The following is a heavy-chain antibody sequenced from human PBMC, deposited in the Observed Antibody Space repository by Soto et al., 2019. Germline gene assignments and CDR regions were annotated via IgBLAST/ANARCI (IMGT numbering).Heavy chain of an antibody. J-gene: IGHJ6*02. Sequence: ASVKVSCKASGYTFTSYGISWVRQATGQGLEWMGWMNANNGNTNYAQKLQGRVTMTTNTSTSTAYMELSSLRSEDTAVYYCARAPRFLEWLPAYYYYGMDVWGQGTTVPVSS. CDR2: MNANNGNT. V-gene: IGHV1-18*01. CDR1: GYTFTSYG. D-gene: IGHD3-3*01. CDR3: ARAPRFLEWLPAYYYYGMDV.